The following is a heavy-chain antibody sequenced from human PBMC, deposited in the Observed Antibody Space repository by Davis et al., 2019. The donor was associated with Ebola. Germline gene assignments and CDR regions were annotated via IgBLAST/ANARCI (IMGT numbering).Heavy chain of an antibody. CDR1: GGTFSSYA. J-gene: IGHJ4*02. V-gene: IGHV1-69*13. CDR2: IIPIFGTA. CDR3: AYRGRGLELRR. D-gene: IGHD1-7*01. Sequence: SVKVSCKASGGTFSSYAISWVRQAPGQGLEWMGGIIPIFGTANYAQKFQGRVTITADESTSTAYMELRSLRSDDTAVYYCAYRGRGLELRRWGQGTLVTVSS.